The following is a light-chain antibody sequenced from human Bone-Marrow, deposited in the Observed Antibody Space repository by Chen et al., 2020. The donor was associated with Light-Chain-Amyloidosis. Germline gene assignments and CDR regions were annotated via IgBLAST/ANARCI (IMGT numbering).Light chain of an antibody. V-gene: IGLV3-25*02. J-gene: IGLJ2*01. CDR2: RDN. CDR1: DLPTKY. Sequence: SYELTQPPPVSVSPAQTARITCSGDDLPTKYAYWYQQKPGQAPVLVIQRDNERPSGISERFSGSSSGTTATLTISGVQAEDEADYHCQSADSSGTYEVIFGGGTKLTVL. CDR3: QSADSSGTYEVI.